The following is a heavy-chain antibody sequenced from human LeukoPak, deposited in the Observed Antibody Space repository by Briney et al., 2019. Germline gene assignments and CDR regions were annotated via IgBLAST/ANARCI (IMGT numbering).Heavy chain of an antibody. CDR3: AREGGFYRPLDY. J-gene: IGHJ4*02. Sequence: SETLSLTCRVTDGSIRSDSFYWGWIREPPGKGLECLGSVYYTGSYTGTTYHNPSLESRVTVSVDTSKNLCSLRLTSVTAADTAVYYCAREGGFYRPLDYSGQGTLVTVSS. CDR2: VYYTGSYTGTT. V-gene: IGHV4-39*07. D-gene: IGHD3-3*01. CDR1: DGSIRSDSFY.